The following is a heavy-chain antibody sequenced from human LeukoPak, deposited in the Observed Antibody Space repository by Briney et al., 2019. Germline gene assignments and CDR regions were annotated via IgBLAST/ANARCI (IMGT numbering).Heavy chain of an antibody. D-gene: IGHD3-16*02. CDR3: ARASIMITFGGVIVGLYYFDF. CDR1: GYTFTSYG. Sequence: ASVKVSCKASGYTFTSYGISWVRQAPGQGLEWMGWISAYNGNTNYAQKLQGRVTMTTDTSTSTAYMELRSLRSDDTAVYYCARASIMITFGGVIVGLYYFDFWGQGTLVTVSS. J-gene: IGHJ4*02. V-gene: IGHV1-18*01. CDR2: ISAYNGNT.